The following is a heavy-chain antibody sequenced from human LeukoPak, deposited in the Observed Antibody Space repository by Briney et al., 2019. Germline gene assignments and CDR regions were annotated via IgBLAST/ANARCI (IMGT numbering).Heavy chain of an antibody. CDR1: GGSISSYY. V-gene: IGHV4-4*07. J-gene: IGHJ6*02. D-gene: IGHD3-10*01. CDR3: ARATPPYGSGSPSLYYYGMDV. CDR2: IYTSGST. Sequence: SETLSLTCTVSGGSISSYYWSWIRQPAGKGLEWIGRIYTSGSTNYNPSLKSRVTMSVDTSKNQFSLKLSSVTAADTAVYYCARATPPYGSGSPSLYYYGMDVRGQGTTVTVSS.